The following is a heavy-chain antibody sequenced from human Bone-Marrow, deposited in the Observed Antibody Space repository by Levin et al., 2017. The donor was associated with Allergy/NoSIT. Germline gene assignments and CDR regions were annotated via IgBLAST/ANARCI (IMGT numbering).Heavy chain of an antibody. Sequence: GESLKISCAASGFTFTNFGIHWVRQAPGKGLEWVAVISNGGGNNKYYADSVKGRFTISRDNSKNTLYLQMNSLGVEDTAVYYCAKFTRPAGVYDSSDSYDIWGQGTMVTVSS. CDR3: AKFTRPAGVYDSSDSYDI. CDR2: ISNGGGNNK. D-gene: IGHD3-22*01. CDR1: GFTFTNFG. V-gene: IGHV3-30*18. J-gene: IGHJ3*02.